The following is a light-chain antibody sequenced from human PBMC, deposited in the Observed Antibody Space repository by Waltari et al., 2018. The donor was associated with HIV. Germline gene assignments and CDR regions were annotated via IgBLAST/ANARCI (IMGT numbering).Light chain of an antibody. CDR2: ITNDGSH. Sequence: QLVVTQSPSASASLGASVKLTCTLSSRHKNYAIAWHQQQPEKGPQFLMMITNDGSHNKGAGIPDRFSGSSSGAERYLIISSLQSEDEGDYYCQSWGAGIRVFGGGTKLTVL. CDR3: QSWGAGIRV. J-gene: IGLJ3*02. CDR1: SRHKNYA. V-gene: IGLV4-69*02.